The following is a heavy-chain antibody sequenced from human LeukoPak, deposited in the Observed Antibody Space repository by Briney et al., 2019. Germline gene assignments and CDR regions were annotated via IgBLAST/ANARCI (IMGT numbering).Heavy chain of an antibody. Sequence: GASVKVSCESSGYTFTAYAVRWVRQAPGQGLEWMGWITPSDGANYAQKFQGRVTMTRDTSMSTAYMDLNRLTSDDTAVYFCARDRYGDGFAHFDYWGQGTLVTVSS. J-gene: IGHJ4*02. CDR3: ARDRYGDGFAHFDY. V-gene: IGHV1-2*02. CDR1: GYTFTAYA. CDR2: ITPSDGA. D-gene: IGHD5-24*01.